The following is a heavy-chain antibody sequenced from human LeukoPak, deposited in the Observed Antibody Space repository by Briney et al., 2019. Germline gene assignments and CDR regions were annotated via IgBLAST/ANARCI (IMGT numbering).Heavy chain of an antibody. Sequence: SETLSLTCAVSGGSLSSGGYSWSWIRQPPGKGLEWIGYIYHSGSTYYNPSLKSRVTISVDRSKNQFSLKLSSVTAADTAVYYCARTYSGSYYSLAFDIWGQGTMVTVSS. CDR1: GGSLSSGGYS. CDR3: ARTYSGSYYSLAFDI. CDR2: IYHSGST. J-gene: IGHJ3*02. V-gene: IGHV4-30-2*01. D-gene: IGHD1-26*01.